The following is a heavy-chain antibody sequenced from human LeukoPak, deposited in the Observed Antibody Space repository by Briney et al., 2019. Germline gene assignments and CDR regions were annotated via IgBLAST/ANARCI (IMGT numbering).Heavy chain of an antibody. Sequence: PGGSLRLSCVASGFTISGHATSWVRQAPAKGLEWVSITGAGYSETHYADSVRGRFTISRDDSSNTLSLEMNSLRADDTGTYYCVKDFCRGGNCPFPFFDSWGQGTVVTVSP. CDR1: GFTISGHA. D-gene: IGHD4-23*01. CDR2: TGAGYSET. CDR3: VKDFCRGGNCPFPFFDS. V-gene: IGHV3-23*01. J-gene: IGHJ4*02.